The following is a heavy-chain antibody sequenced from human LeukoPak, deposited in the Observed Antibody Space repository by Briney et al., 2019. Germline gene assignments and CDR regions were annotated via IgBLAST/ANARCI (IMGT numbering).Heavy chain of an antibody. Sequence: QAGGSLRLSCAASGFTFSSYWMSWVRQAPGKGLEWVANIKQDGSEKYYVDSMKGRFTISRDNAKNSLYLQMNSLRAEDTAVYYCARVVSVAWSERRPGYYYMDVWGKGTTVTVSS. CDR3: ARVVSVAWSERRPGYYYMDV. CDR2: IKQDGSEK. J-gene: IGHJ6*03. CDR1: GFTFSSYW. D-gene: IGHD1-1*01. V-gene: IGHV3-7*01.